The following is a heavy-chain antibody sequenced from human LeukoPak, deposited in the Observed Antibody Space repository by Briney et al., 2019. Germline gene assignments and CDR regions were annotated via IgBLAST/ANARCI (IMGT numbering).Heavy chain of an antibody. J-gene: IGHJ5*02. V-gene: IGHV4-31*03. CDR3: AREITIFGTVMRFDT. Sequence: SETLSLTCTVSGGSISTGGYYWTWIRQHPGKGLEWIGSIYYSGSTDYNPSLRSRLNISIDTSKNQFSLKLTSVTAADTAVYYCAREITIFGTVMRFDTWGPGTVVTV. D-gene: IGHD3-3*01. CDR1: GGSISTGGYY. CDR2: IYYSGST.